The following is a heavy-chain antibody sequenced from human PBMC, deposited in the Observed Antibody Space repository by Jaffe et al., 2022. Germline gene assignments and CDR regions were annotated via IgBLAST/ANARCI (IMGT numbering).Heavy chain of an antibody. CDR2: LTNDGDGSHT. V-gene: IGHV3-30*02. D-gene: IGHD5-12*01. Sequence: QVQLVESGGGVVQPGGSLRLSCATSGFTLSRYGMHWLRQAPGKGLEWVAFLTNDGDGSHTNYSDSVNGRFTISRDTSKNTLCLQMNSLRFEDTAVYSCARDGSGYAIDHWGQGTLVTVSS. CDR3: ARDGSGYAIDH. CDR1: GFTLSRYG. J-gene: IGHJ4*02.